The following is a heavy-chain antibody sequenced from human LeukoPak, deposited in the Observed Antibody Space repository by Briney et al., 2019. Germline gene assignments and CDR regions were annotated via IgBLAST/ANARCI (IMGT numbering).Heavy chain of an antibody. CDR1: GYTFTGYY. Sequence: GASVKVSCKASGYTFTGYYMHWVRQAPGQGLEWMGWINPNSGGTNYAQKFQGRVTMTRDTSISTAYMELSRLRSDDTAVYYCARDIISASSWYGYWGQGTLITVSS. CDR3: ARDIISASSWYGY. V-gene: IGHV1-2*02. D-gene: IGHD6-13*01. J-gene: IGHJ4*02. CDR2: INPNSGGT.